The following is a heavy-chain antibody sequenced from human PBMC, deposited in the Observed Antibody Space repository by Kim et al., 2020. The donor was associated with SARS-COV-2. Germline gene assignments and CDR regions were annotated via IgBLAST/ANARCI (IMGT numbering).Heavy chain of an antibody. V-gene: IGHV3-30*04. Sequence: GGSLRLSCAASGFTFSSYAMHWVRQAPGKGLEWVAVISYDGSNKYYADSVKGRFTISRDNSKNTLYLQMNSLRAEDTAVYYCAREVRYSSGWFAGGIGSDAFDIWGQGTMVTVSS. CDR1: GFTFSSYA. CDR3: AREVRYSSGWFAGGIGSDAFDI. J-gene: IGHJ3*02. CDR2: ISYDGSNK. D-gene: IGHD6-19*01.